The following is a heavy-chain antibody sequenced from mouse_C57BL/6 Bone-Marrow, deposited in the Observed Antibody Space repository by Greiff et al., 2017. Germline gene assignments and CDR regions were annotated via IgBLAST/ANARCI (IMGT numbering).Heavy chain of an antibody. CDR1: GYTFTSYG. D-gene: IGHD2-10*02. J-gene: IGHJ4*01. CDR3: ARSGYGNHYAMDY. CDR2: IYPRSGNT. Sequence: QVQLQQSGAELARPGASVKLSCKASGYTFTSYGISWVKQRTGQGLEWIGEIYPRSGNTYYNEKFKGKATLTADKSSSTAYMELRSLTSEDSAVYFWARSGYGNHYAMDYWGQGTSVTVAS. V-gene: IGHV1-81*01.